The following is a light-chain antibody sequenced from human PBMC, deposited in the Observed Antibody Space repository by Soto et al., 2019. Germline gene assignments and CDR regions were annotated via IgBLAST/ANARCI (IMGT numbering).Light chain of an antibody. V-gene: IGKV3-20*01. Sequence: EIVLTQSPGTLSLSPGERATLSCRASQNVKNSGLAWYQLKPGQAPRLLIYGASNRATGIPDRFSGSGSGTDFTLAISRLEPEDSAVYFCQQYGGSPHTFGGGTKVEI. CDR3: QQYGGSPHT. J-gene: IGKJ4*01. CDR1: QNVKNSG. CDR2: GAS.